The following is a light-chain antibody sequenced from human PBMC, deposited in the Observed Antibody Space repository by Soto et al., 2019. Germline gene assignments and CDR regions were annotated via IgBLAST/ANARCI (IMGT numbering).Light chain of an antibody. V-gene: IGKV1-27*01. J-gene: IGKJ4*02. CDR2: PAS. Sequence: DIQRTQSQSSLSASVGDRVSITCRASQGFTNYLAWYQQKPGKVPKLLIYPASSLQAGVPSRFSGSGSGTDFTLTISSLQPEDVATYYCQRYNSAPTLTFGGGTKVEIK. CDR1: QGFTNY. CDR3: QRYNSAPTLT.